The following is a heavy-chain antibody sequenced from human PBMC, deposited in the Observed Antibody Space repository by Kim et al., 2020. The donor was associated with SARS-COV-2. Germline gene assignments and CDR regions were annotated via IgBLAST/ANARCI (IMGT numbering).Heavy chain of an antibody. D-gene: IGHD3-10*01. CDR2: INPDSGGT. V-gene: IGHV1-2*06. Sequence: ASVKVSCKASGYTFTGYYMDWVRQAPGQGLEWMGRINPDSGGTNYAQKFQGRVTMTRDTSITTAYMELSRLRSDDTAVYYCASLVHSGWFDPWGQGTLVTVSS. J-gene: IGHJ5*02. CDR3: ASLVHSGWFDP. CDR1: GYTFTGYY.